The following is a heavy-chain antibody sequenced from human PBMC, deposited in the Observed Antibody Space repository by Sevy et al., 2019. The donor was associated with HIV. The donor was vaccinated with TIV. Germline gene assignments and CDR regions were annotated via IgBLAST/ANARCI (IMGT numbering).Heavy chain of an antibody. V-gene: IGHV3-7*01. CDR2: IKDDGSEE. J-gene: IGHJ3*02. CDR3: ARYPAAWDI. Sequence: GGSLRLSCVASGFTFSSYWMSWVRQAPGMGLEWVANIKDDGSEEYYVDSVKGRFTISRDNAKKSLYLQMSSLRAEDTAVYYCARYPAAWDIWGHGTLVTVSS. CDR1: GFTFSSYW. D-gene: IGHD6-25*01.